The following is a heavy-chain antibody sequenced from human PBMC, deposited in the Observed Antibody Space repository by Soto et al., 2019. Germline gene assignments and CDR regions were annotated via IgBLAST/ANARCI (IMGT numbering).Heavy chain of an antibody. J-gene: IGHJ5*02. CDR3: AREGSLNWFDP. Sequence: PADTLSLTFTVSGGAISSGDYYWSWIRQPPGKGVEWIGYIYYSGSTYYNPSLKSRVTMSLDTSKNQFSLKLSSVTAADTAVYYCAREGSLNWFDPWGQGTLVTVSS. CDR1: GGAISSGDYY. V-gene: IGHV4-30-4*02. CDR2: IYYSGST.